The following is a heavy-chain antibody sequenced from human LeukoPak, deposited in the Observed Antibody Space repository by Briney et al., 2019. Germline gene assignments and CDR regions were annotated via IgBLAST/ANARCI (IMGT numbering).Heavy chain of an antibody. CDR2: IYYSGST. CDR1: GGSISSSSYY. J-gene: IGHJ3*02. D-gene: IGHD6-19*01. Sequence: HPSETLSLTCTVSGGSISSSSYYWGWIRQPPGKGLEWIGSIYYSGSTYYNPSLKSRVTISVDTSKNQFSLKLSSVTAADTAVYYCARVGLPVAGMFDAFDIWGQGTMVTVSS. CDR3: ARVGLPVAGMFDAFDI. V-gene: IGHV4-39*01.